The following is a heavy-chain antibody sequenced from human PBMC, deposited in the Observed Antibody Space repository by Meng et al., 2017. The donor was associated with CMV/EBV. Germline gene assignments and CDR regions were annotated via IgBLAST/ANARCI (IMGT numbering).Heavy chain of an antibody. CDR1: GGSFSGYY. V-gene: IGHV4-34*01. CDR2: INHSGST. Sequence: SETLSLTCAVYGGSFSGYYWSWIRQPPGKGLEWIGEINHSGSTNYNPSLKSRVTISVDTSKNQFSLKPSSVTAADTAVYYCARRGVGYGGNPNTKRWYYGMDVWGQGTTVTVLL. J-gene: IGHJ6*02. CDR3: ARRGVGYGGNPNTKRWYYGMDV. D-gene: IGHD4-23*01.